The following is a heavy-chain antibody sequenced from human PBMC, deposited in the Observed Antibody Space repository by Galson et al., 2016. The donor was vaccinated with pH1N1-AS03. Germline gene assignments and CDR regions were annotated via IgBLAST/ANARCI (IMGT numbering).Heavy chain of an antibody. D-gene: IGHD1-26*01. Sequence: SLRLSCAASGFTFSTYWMHWVRQAPGKGLVWVSHINSDGSSTTYADSVKGRFTISTDSAKNSLYLQMNSLRAEDTAVYFCARIGHLGWEFDYWGQGTLVTVSS. J-gene: IGHJ4*02. CDR2: INSDGSST. CDR3: ARIGHLGWEFDY. V-gene: IGHV3-74*01. CDR1: GFTFSTYW.